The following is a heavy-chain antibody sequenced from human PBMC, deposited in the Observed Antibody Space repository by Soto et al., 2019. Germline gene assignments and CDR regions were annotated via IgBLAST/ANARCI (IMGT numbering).Heavy chain of an antibody. CDR3: ARQHPRGWIKGVNWFDP. J-gene: IGHJ5*02. Sequence: SETLSLTCTVSGGSISSYYWSWIRQPPGKGLEWIGYIYYSGSTNYNPSLKSRVTISVDTSKNQFSLKLSSVTAADTAVYYCARQHPRGWIKGVNWFDPWGQGTLVTVSS. D-gene: IGHD2-2*03. CDR1: GGSISSYY. V-gene: IGHV4-59*08. CDR2: IYYSGST.